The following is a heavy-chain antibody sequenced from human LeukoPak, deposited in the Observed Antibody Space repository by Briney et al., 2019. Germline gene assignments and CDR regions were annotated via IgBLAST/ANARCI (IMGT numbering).Heavy chain of an antibody. V-gene: IGHV3-21*01. CDR1: GFTFSSYS. CDR2: ISSRNSYI. J-gene: IGHJ4*02. D-gene: IGHD6-6*01. Sequence: PGGSLRLSCAASGFTFSSYSMNWVRQAPGKGLEWVSSISSRNSYIYYADSVKGRFTIHRDNAKNSLYLQMNSLRAEDTAVYYCARRPRPQTLDYWGQGTLVTVSS. CDR3: ARRPRPQTLDY.